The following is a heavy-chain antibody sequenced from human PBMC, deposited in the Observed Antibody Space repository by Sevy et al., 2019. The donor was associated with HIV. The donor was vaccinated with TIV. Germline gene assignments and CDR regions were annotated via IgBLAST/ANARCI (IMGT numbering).Heavy chain of an antibody. Sequence: ASVKVSCKASGYTFTGYSMHWVRHAPGQGLEWMGGINPNSGGTNYAQKFQGWVTMTRDTSISTAYMELSRLRSDDTAVYYCAGGTMTTVTLYYYYYMDVWGKGTTVTVSS. CDR3: AGGTMTTVTLYYYYYMDV. CDR1: GYTFTGYS. D-gene: IGHD4-4*01. J-gene: IGHJ6*03. CDR2: INPNSGGT. V-gene: IGHV1-2*04.